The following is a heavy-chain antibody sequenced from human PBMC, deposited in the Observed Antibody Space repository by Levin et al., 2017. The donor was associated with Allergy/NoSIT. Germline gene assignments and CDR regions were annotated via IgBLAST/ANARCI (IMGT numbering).Heavy chain of an antibody. J-gene: IGHJ6*02. CDR3: ARGALRDGDYDSYDDDGMDV. CDR2: IYYSGST. Sequence: TSETLSLTCTVSGGSISSYYWSWIRQPPGKGLEWIGYIYYSGSTNYNPSLKSRVTISVDTSKNQFSLKLSSVTAADTAVYYCARGALRDGDYDSYDDDGMDVWGQGTTVTVSS. V-gene: IGHV4-59*01. CDR1: GGSISSYY. D-gene: IGHD4-17*01.